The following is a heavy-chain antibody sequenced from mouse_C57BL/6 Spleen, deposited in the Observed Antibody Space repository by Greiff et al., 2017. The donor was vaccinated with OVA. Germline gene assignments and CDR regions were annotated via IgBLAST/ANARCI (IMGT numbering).Heavy chain of an antibody. V-gene: IGHV1-26*01. CDR3: ARIPYDGQYYFDY. CDR2: INPNNGGT. D-gene: IGHD2-3*01. Sequence: VQLQQSGPELVKPGASVKISCKASGYTFTDYYMNWVKQSHGKSLEWIGDINPNNGGTSYNQKFKGKATLTVDKSSSTAYMELRSLTSEDSAVYYCARIPYDGQYYFDYWGQGTTLTVSS. CDR1: GYTFTDYY. J-gene: IGHJ2*01.